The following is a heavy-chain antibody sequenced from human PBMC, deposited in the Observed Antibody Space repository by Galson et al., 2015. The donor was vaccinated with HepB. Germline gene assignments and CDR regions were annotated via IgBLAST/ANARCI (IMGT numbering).Heavy chain of an antibody. CDR3: AKLPRSNYYDSSGPNDAFDI. CDR1: GFTFSSYG. CDR2: ISYDGSNK. V-gene: IGHV3-30*18. J-gene: IGHJ3*02. Sequence: SLRLSCAASGFTFSSYGMHWVRRAPGKGLEWAAVISYDGSNKYYADSVKGRFTISRDNSKNTLYLQMNSLRAEDTAVYYCAKLPRSNYYDSSGPNDAFDIWGQGTMVTVSS. D-gene: IGHD3-22*01.